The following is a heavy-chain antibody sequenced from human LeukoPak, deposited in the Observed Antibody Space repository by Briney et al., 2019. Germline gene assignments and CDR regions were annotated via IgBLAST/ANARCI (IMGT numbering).Heavy chain of an antibody. V-gene: IGHV1-2*02. Sequence: ASVKVSCKASGYTFTGYYMHWVRQAPGQGLEWMGWINPNSGGTNYAQKFQGRVTITRDTSISTAYMELSRLRSDDTAVYYCARGEGSLIGYCSGASCYSSYYWGQGTLVTVSS. D-gene: IGHD2-15*01. CDR2: INPNSGGT. CDR1: GYTFTGYY. CDR3: ARGEGSLIGYCSGASCYSSYY. J-gene: IGHJ4*02.